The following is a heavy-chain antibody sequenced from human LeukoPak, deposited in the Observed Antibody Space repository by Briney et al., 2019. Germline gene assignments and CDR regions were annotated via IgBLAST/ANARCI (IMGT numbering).Heavy chain of an antibody. J-gene: IGHJ4*02. CDR2: IRHTGNT. D-gene: IGHD5-12*01. CDR3: MRGGIGYDSDY. V-gene: IGHV4-30-2*01. Sequence: PSETLSLACTVSGGSISSGAYYCSWIRQPPGKGLEWVGYIRHTGNTYYNPSLKSRVTISADRSKNQFSLNLSSVTAADTAVYYCMRGGIGYDSDYWGQGTLVTVSS. CDR1: GGSISSGAYY.